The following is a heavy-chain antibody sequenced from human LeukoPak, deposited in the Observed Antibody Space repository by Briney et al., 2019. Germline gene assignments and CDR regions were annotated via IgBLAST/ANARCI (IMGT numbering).Heavy chain of an antibody. J-gene: IGHJ6*02. D-gene: IGHD3-16*01. CDR1: GGTFSSYA. V-gene: IGHV1-69*13. CDR2: IIPIFGTA. CDR3: ARNWDYYYYGMDV. Sequence: SVKVSCEASGGTFSSYAISWVRQAPGQGLEWMGGIIPIFGTANYAQKFQGRVTITADESTSTAYMELSSLRSEDTAVYYCARNWDYYYYGMDVWGQGTTVTVSS.